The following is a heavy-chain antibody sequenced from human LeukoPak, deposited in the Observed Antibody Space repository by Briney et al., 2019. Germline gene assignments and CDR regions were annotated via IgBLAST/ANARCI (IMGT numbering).Heavy chain of an antibody. J-gene: IGHJ4*02. Sequence: QPGGSLRLSCAASGFTFDDYAMHWVRQAPGKGLEWVSGISWNSGNIAYADSMKGRFTISRDNAKNSLYLQMNSLRAEDTALYYCAKDGRITMVRGAPYYFDYWGQGTLVTVSS. CDR3: AKDGRITMVRGAPYYFDY. CDR2: ISWNSGNI. V-gene: IGHV3-9*01. CDR1: GFTFDDYA. D-gene: IGHD3-10*01.